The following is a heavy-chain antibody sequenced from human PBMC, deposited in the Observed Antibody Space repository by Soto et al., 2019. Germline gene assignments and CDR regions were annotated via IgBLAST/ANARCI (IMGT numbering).Heavy chain of an antibody. J-gene: IGHJ6*02. Sequence: PGPFMRLSSAAFGFIFSSYAIHWVRQAQNKGLEWVAVISYDGSNKYYADSVKGRFTISIDNSKNTLYLQMNSLRAEDTAVYYCARDLRGNYDILTGAYYGMYGWGRGPTV. CDR3: ARDLRGNYDILTGAYYGMYG. V-gene: IGHV3-30-3*01. CDR1: GFIFSSYA. CDR2: ISYDGSNK. D-gene: IGHD3-9*01.